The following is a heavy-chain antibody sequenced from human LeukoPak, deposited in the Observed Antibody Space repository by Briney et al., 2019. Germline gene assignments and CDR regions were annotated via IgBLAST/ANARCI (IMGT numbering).Heavy chain of an antibody. D-gene: IGHD2-15*01. V-gene: IGHV1-18*01. CDR2: ISAYNGNT. CDR1: GGTFSSYG. J-gene: IGHJ4*02. CDR3: ASTDGEVAATYPFDY. Sequence: ASVKVSCKASGGTFSSYGISWVRQAPGQGLEWMGWISAYNGNTNYAQKLQGRVTMTTDTSTSTAYMELRSLRSDDTAVYYCASTDGEVAATYPFDYWGQGTLVTVSS.